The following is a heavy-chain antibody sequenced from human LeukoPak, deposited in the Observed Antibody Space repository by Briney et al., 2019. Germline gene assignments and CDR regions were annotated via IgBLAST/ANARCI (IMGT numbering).Heavy chain of an antibody. CDR3: ARYGSSPATYFDC. Sequence: SETLSLTCSVSGGSISGYYWSWIRQPPGKGLEWIGWVYYDGGTSYNPSLKSRVSISVDTSKNQFSLKLSSVTAADTAMYYCARYGSSPATYFDCWGQGPLVTVSS. V-gene: IGHV4-59*01. CDR1: GGSISGYY. J-gene: IGHJ4*02. CDR2: VYYDGGT. D-gene: IGHD5-18*01.